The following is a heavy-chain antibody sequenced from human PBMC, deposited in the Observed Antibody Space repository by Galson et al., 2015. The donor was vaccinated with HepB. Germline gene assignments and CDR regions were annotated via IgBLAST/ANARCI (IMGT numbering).Heavy chain of an antibody. CDR1: GFTFSSYS. V-gene: IGHV3-21*01. D-gene: IGHD3-9*01. J-gene: IGHJ6*02. CDR2: ISSTSSYI. Sequence: SLRLSCAASGFTFSSYSMNWVRQAPGKGLEWVSSISSTSSYIYCSDSVRGQFTISRDNAKNSVNLQMNSLRAEDTAVYYCARVYFDSYDQMSGMDVWGQGTTVTVSS. CDR3: ARVYFDSYDQMSGMDV.